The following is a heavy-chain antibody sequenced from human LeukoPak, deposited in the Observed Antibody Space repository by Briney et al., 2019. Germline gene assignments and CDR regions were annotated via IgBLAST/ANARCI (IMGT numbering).Heavy chain of an antibody. V-gene: IGHV1-2*02. CDR3: ARADSGGSAFEY. CDR1: GYTFTDYY. Sequence: ASVKVSCKASGYTFTDYYMHWVRQVPGQGLEWVGWMNPNSGGTNYAQKFQGRVTMTGETSITTAYMELSRLRFDDTAVYYCARADSGGSAFEYWGQGTLVTVSS. CDR2: MNPNSGGT. D-gene: IGHD3-22*01. J-gene: IGHJ4*02.